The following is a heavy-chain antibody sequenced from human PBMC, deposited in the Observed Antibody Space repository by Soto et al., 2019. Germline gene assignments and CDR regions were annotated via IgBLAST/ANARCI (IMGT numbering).Heavy chain of an antibody. V-gene: IGHV3-74*03. CDR2: INADGTYA. J-gene: IGHJ4*02. D-gene: IGHD3-16*01. Sequence: EVLLVESGGALVEPGGSLRLSCVASGFTFSHDWMQWVRQAPGKGLVWVSRINADGTYATYADSVQGRFTISRDNTKNTLFLEMNSLRVEDTAVYYCVRDLRGNNMLRGYWGQGSLVTVSS. CDR1: GFTFSHDW. CDR3: VRDLRGNNMLRGY.